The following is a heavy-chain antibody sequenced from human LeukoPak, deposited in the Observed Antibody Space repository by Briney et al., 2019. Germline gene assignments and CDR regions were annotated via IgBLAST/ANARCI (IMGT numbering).Heavy chain of an antibody. J-gene: IGHJ4*02. V-gene: IGHV4-61*02. D-gene: IGHD3-22*01. CDR3: ARELGYYDSSGYILHHFDY. CDR1: GGSISSGSYY. CDR2: IYISGST. Sequence: PSETLSLTCTVSGGSISSGSYYWSWIRQPAGKGLEWIGRIYISGSTKYNPSLKSRVTISVDTSKNQFSLKLSSVTAADTAVYYCARELGYYDSSGYILHHFDYWGQGILVTVSS.